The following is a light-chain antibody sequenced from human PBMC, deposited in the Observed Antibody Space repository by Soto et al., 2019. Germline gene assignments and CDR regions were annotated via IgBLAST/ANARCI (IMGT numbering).Light chain of an antibody. V-gene: IGKV1-39*01. J-gene: IGKJ1*01. CDR2: AAS. CDR1: QSLSSY. Sequence: DIQMTQSPSSLSASVGDRVTITCRASQSLSSYLNWYQQKPGKAPKLLIYAASSLQSGVPSRFSGSGSGTDFTLTISSLQHEDFATYYCQQSYSTPPTFGQGTKVEIK. CDR3: QQSYSTPPT.